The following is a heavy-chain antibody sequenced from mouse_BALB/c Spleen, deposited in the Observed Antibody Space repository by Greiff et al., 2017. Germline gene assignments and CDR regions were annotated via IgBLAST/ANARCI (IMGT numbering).Heavy chain of an antibody. CDR1: GFTFSDYY. CDR2: ISDGGSYT. J-gene: IGHJ3*01. CDR3: AREGVVREAWFAY. Sequence: EVHLVESGGGLVKPGGSLKLSCAASGFTFSDYYMYWVRQTPEKRLEWVATISDGGSYTYYPDSVKGRFTISRDNAKNNLYLQMSSLKSEDTAMYYYAREGVVREAWFAYWGQGTLVTVSA. D-gene: IGHD1-1*01. V-gene: IGHV5-4*02.